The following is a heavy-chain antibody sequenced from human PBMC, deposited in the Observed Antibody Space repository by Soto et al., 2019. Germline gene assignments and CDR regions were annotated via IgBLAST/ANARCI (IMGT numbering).Heavy chain of an antibody. J-gene: IGHJ4*02. CDR1: VYGCTIYW. V-gene: IGHV5-51*01. D-gene: IGHD6-19*01. CDR3: ARYSSGWFYFAY. CDR2: IYPGDSDT. Sequence: GVSLKISGKASVYGCTIYWIGWVLQMPGKGLEWMGIIYPGDSDTRYSPSFQGQVTISADKSISTAYLQWSSLKASDTAMYYCARYSSGWFYFAYWGQGILVTVSS.